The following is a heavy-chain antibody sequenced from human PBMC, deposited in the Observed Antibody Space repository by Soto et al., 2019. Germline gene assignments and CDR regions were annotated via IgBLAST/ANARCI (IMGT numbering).Heavy chain of an antibody. D-gene: IGHD2-21*02. CDR1: GFTVSSNY. CDR3: ASGRRMETAPPRGDYGMDV. Sequence: EVQLVETGGGLIQPGGSLRLSCAASGFTVSSNYMTWVRQAPGKGLEWVSVIYSGGSTYYADSVKGRFTISRDNSKNTLYLQMNSLRVEDTAVYYCASGRRMETAPPRGDYGMDVWVQGPTVTVSS. J-gene: IGHJ6*02. V-gene: IGHV3-53*02. CDR2: IYSGGST.